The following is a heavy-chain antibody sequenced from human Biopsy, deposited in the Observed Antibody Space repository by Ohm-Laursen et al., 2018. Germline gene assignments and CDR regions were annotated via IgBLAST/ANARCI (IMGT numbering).Heavy chain of an antibody. CDR1: GESFNGYY. D-gene: IGHD3-22*01. J-gene: IGHJ6*02. V-gene: IGHV4-34*01. CDR2: INHSGRT. CDR3: VRGVDYYDPYHYYALDV. Sequence: SDTLSLTCAVYGESFNGYYWSWIRQTPGKGLEWIGEINHSGRTNYNPSLKSRVTISVDTTKNQFSLKVRSVTAADTAVYYWVRGVDYYDPYHYYALDVWGQGTTVTVSS.